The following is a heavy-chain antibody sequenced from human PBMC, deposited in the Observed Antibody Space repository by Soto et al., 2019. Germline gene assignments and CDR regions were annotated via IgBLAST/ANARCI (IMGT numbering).Heavy chain of an antibody. CDR2: INPSGGST. V-gene: IGHV1-46*01. CDR3: ERGASHLGYYYYGMDV. D-gene: IGHD3-16*01. CDR1: GYTFTSYY. Sequence: ASVKVSCKASGYTFTSYYMHWVRQAPGQGLERMGIINPSGGSTSYAQKFQGRVTMTRDTSTSTVYMELSSLKASDTAMYYCERGASHLGYYYYGMDVWGQGTTVTVS. J-gene: IGHJ6*02.